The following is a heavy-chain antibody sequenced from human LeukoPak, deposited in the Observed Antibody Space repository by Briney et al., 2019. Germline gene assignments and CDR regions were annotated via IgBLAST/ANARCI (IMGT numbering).Heavy chain of an antibody. D-gene: IGHD6-6*01. CDR2: IYYSGNT. CDR3: ARLGTGEYSSSEFSDY. CDR1: GGSISSSGYY. Sequence: PSETLSLTCTVSGGSISSSGYYWGWIRQPPGKGLEWIGSIYYSGNTYYNPSLKSRVTISVDTSKSQFSLKLSSVTAADTAVYYCARLGTGEYSSSEFSDYWGQGTLVTVSS. J-gene: IGHJ4*02. V-gene: IGHV4-39*01.